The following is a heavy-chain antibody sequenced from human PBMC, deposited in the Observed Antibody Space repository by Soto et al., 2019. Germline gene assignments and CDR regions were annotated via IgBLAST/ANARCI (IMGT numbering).Heavy chain of an antibody. CDR2: ISSSSSTI. V-gene: IGHV3-48*01. J-gene: IGHJ4*02. CDR1: GFTFSSYS. Sequence: EVQLVESGGGLVQPGGSPRLSCAASGFTFSSYSMNWVRQAPGKGLEWVSYISSSSSTIYYADSVKGRFTISRDNAKNSLYLQMNSLRAEDTAVYYCAREIYDSSGYYAPFDYWGQGTLVTVSS. D-gene: IGHD3-22*01. CDR3: AREIYDSSGYYAPFDY.